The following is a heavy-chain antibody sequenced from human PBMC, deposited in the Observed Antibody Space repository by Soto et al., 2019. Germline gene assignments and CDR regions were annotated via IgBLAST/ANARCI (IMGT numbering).Heavy chain of an antibody. CDR2: MNPNSGDT. V-gene: IGHV1-8*01. CDR1: FTSYD. CDR3: ARGPGSSDWRFSYYYMDV. Sequence: QVQLVQSGAEVKKPGASVKVSCTFTSYDINWVRQAPGQGLEWMAWMNPNSGDTRYAQKLQGRVTMNRNTSSFTAYMELSSLRSEDTAVYYCARGPGSSDWRFSYYYMDVWGQGTTVTVS. D-gene: IGHD6-19*01. J-gene: IGHJ6*02.